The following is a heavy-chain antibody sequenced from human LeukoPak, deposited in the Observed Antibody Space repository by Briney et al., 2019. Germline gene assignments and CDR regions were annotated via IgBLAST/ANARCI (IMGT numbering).Heavy chain of an antibody. J-gene: IGHJ4*01. D-gene: IGHD1-26*01. CDR1: GFICSRYN. V-gene: IGHV3-21*01. CDR3: ARANLSGSYFHPHILDY. Sequence: GGPLRLFCAVSGFICSRYNMNGLREAPGKGLEGVSSISDSSSYIYYADSQRGLINIYRNYDKNSLYPQNNRMRAEDTAVYYCARANLSGSYFHPHILDYSGHGTLVSVSS. CDR2: ISDSSSYI.